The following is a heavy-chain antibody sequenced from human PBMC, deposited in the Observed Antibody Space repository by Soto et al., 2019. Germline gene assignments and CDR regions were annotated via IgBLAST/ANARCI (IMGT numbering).Heavy chain of an antibody. D-gene: IGHD6-19*01. V-gene: IGHV2-5*02. J-gene: IGHJ4*02. Sequence: QITLKESGPTLVKPTQTLTLTCTFSGFSLSTSGVGVGWIRQPPGKALDWLALIYWDDDKRYSPSLRSRLTNTKDTSKKQVVLTMTNMDPVDTATYYCAHRREDRGGLGNFEYWGQGTLVTVSS. CDR2: IYWDDDK. CDR3: AHRREDRGGLGNFEY. CDR1: GFSLSTSGVG.